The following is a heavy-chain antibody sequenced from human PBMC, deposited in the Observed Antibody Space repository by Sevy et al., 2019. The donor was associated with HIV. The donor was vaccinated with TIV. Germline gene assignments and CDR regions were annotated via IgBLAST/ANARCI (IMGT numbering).Heavy chain of an antibody. V-gene: IGHV3-15*01. J-gene: IGHJ6*02. CDR3: TTDGTHYDFWSGYRHDYYYYYGMDV. D-gene: IGHD3-3*01. CDR1: GFTFSNAW. CDR2: IKSKTDGGTT. Sequence: GGSLRLSCAASGFTFSNAWMSWVRQAPGKGLEWVGRIKSKTDGGTTDNAAPVKGRFTISRDDSKNTLYLQMNSLKTEDTAVYYCTTDGTHYDFWSGYRHDYYYYYGMDVWGQGTTVTVSS.